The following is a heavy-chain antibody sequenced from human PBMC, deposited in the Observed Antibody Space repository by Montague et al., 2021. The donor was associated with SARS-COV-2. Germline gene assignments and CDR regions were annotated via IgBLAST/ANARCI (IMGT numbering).Heavy chain of an antibody. CDR1: GYTFSDYA. CDR3: ARDLINPGVSAGSHYSYIYYGMDV. J-gene: IGHJ6*02. V-gene: IGHV1-8*01. Sequence: QSGAEVKKPGESLKISCKASGYTFSDYAINWVRQATGQGLEWMGWMNPNSGNTVYAQKFQGRVTMTRNTSISTAYMDLSSLRSEDTAVYYCARDLINPGVSAGSHYSYIYYGMDVWGQGTTVTVSS. D-gene: IGHD3-10*01. CDR2: MNPNSGNT.